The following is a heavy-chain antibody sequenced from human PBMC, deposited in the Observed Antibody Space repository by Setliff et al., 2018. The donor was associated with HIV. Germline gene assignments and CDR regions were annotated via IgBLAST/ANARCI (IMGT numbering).Heavy chain of an antibody. CDR3: ARDRYYGSGSYYPMSFDP. D-gene: IGHD3-10*01. CDR2: IYTSGST. Sequence: SETLSLTCTVSGGSISSYYWSWIRQPAGKGLEWIGRIYTSGSTNYNPSPKSRVTMSVDTSKNQFSLKLSSVTAADTAVYYCARDRYYGSGSYYPMSFDPWGQGTLVTVSS. V-gene: IGHV4-4*07. CDR1: GGSISSYY. J-gene: IGHJ5*02.